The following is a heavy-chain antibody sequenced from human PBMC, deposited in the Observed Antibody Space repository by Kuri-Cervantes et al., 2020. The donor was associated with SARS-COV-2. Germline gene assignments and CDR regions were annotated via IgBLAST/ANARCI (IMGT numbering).Heavy chain of an antibody. Sequence: GESLKISCAASGFTFSSYGMHWVRQATGKGLEWVSAIGTAGDTYYPGSVKGRFTISRENAKNSLYLQMNSLRAGDTAVYYCARGYYDSSGYPLGWYFDLWGRGTLVTVSS. J-gene: IGHJ2*01. D-gene: IGHD3-22*01. V-gene: IGHV3-13*04. CDR1: GFTFSSYG. CDR2: IGTAGDT. CDR3: ARGYYDSSGYPLGWYFDL.